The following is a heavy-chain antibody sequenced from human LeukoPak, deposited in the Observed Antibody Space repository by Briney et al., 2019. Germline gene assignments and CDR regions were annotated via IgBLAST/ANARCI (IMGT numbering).Heavy chain of an antibody. CDR3: AKDSGSYLNFDY. CDR1: GFTFSSYA. J-gene: IGHJ4*02. CDR2: ISGSGGST. Sequence: GGSLRLSCAASGFTFSSYAMSWVRQAPGKGLEWVSAISGSGGSTYYADSVKGRLTISRDNSKNTLYLQMNSLRAEDTAVYYCAKDSGSYLNFDYWGQGTLVTVSS. V-gene: IGHV3-23*01. D-gene: IGHD1-26*01.